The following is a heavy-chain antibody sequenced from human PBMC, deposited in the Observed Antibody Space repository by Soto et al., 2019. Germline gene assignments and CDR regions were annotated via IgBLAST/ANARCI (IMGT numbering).Heavy chain of an antibody. CDR2: ISDGGSTT. J-gene: IGHJ6*02. CDR3: ARGPIFGVIIPPAL. Sequence: GGSLRLSCAAAGLSCSRYAMSWVRQAPGKGLEWVSDISDGGSTTDNADSVKGRFTISRDNAKNSLYLQMHTLRDEDTAVYYCARGPIFGVIIPPALWGQGTTVTVSS. D-gene: IGHD3-3*01. V-gene: IGHV3-48*02. CDR1: GLSCSRYA.